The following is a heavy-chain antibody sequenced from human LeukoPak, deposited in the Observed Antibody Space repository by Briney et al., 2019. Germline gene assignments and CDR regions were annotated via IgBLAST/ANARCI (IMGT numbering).Heavy chain of an antibody. CDR2: INPNSGGT. D-gene: IGHD3-10*01. J-gene: IGHJ4*02. CDR3: ARGTVMVRGVSPRYYFDY. V-gene: IGHV1-2*02. CDR1: GYTFTGYC. Sequence: ASVKVSCKASGYTFTGYCMHWVRQAPGQGLEWMGWINPNSGGTNYAQKFQGRVTMTRDTSISTAYMELSRLRSDDTAVYYCARGTVMVRGVSPRYYFDYWGQGTLVTVSS.